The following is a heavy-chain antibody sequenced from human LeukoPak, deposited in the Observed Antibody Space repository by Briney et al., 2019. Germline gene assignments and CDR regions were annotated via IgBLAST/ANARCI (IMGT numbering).Heavy chain of an antibody. J-gene: IGHJ4*02. CDR3: APYYNGCSGYYRVCS. D-gene: IGHD3-22*01. CDR1: AFTVSSIR. V-gene: IGHV3-7*03. Sequence: GGSLRLSCAASAFTVSSIRMSWVRQAPGMGREWVANIKQDGREDYLVDSGKGRFTISRDNSKNYLYLQMNSLRAEDTALYYCAPYYNGCSGYYRVCSWGQGTVVSVSS. CDR2: IKQDGRED.